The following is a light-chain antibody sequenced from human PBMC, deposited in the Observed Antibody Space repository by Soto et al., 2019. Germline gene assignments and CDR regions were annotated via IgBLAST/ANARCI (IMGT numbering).Light chain of an antibody. CDR3: QQYYSYPPYT. V-gene: IGKV1-8*01. Sequence: AIRMTQSPSAFSAATGDRVTITCRARQGISSYLAWYQQKPGKAPKLLIYAASTLQSGVPSTFSGSGSGTYFTLTISCLQSEDFATYYCQQYYSYPPYTFGQGTKLEIK. CDR1: QGISSY. CDR2: AAS. J-gene: IGKJ2*01.